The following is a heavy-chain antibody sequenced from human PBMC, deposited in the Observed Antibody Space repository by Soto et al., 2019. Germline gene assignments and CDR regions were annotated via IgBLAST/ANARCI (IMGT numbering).Heavy chain of an antibody. V-gene: IGHV1-3*01. D-gene: IGHD3-22*01. Sequence: ASVKVSCKASGYTFTSYAMHWVRQAPGQRLEWMGWINAGNGNTKYSQKFQGRVTITRDTSASTAYMELSSLRSEDTAVYYCAAEAYYYERDERFDPWGQGTLVTVSS. CDR2: INAGNGNT. J-gene: IGHJ5*02. CDR3: AAEAYYYERDERFDP. CDR1: GYTFTSYA.